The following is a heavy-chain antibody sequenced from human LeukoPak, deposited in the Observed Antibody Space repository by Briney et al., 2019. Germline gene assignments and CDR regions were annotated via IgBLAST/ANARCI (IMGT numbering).Heavy chain of an antibody. J-gene: IGHJ4*02. V-gene: IGHV3-21*01. CDR3: ARTHVADDITMPG. Sequence: GGSLRLSCAASGFTFSSYRMNWVRQAPGKGLEWVSCIGSSGNYIYYADSVKGRFTISRDNAKNSLYPLMNSLRAEDTAVYYCARTHVADDITMPGWGQGTLVTVSS. D-gene: IGHD3-10*01. CDR2: IGSSGNYI. CDR1: GFTFSSYR.